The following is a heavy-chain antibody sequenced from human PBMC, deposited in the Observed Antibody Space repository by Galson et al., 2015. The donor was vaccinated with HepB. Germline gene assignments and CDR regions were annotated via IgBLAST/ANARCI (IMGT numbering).Heavy chain of an antibody. D-gene: IGHD3-10*01. Sequence: PALVKPTQTLTLTCTFSGFSLSTSGVGVGWIRQPPGKALERLALIYWDDDKRYRPSLKSRLTITKDTSKNQVVLTMTNMDPVDTATYYCARTRTYYYGSGSYYRPFDYWGQGTLVTVSS. CDR1: GFSLSTSGVG. CDR3: ARTRTYYYGSGSYYRPFDY. J-gene: IGHJ4*02. CDR2: IYWDDDK. V-gene: IGHV2-5*02.